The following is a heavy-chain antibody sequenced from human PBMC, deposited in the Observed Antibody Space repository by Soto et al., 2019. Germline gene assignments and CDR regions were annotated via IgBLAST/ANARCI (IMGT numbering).Heavy chain of an antibody. V-gene: IGHV1-8*01. D-gene: IGHD3-3*01. J-gene: IGHJ5*02. CDR3: ARGRYDFWSGYYSTP. Sequence: QVQLVQSGAEVKRPGASVKVSCKASGYTFTSYDINWVRQATGQGLEWLGWMNPNSGNTGYAQKFQGGVTMTRNTSISTADMELSSLRSEDTAVYYCARGRYDFWSGYYSTPWGQGTLVTVSS. CDR2: MNPNSGNT. CDR1: GYTFTSYD.